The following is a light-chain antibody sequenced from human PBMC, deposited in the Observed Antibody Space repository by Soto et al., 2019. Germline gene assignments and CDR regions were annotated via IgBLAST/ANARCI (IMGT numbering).Light chain of an antibody. V-gene: IGKV1-39*01. Sequence: DIQMTQSPSSLSASVGDRLTITCRASRSISNYLNWYQQKPGKAPKVLIYAVSSLQSGVPSRFSGRRSGTDFTLTISSLQPADFATYYCQQTSSVPYTFGQGTKLEI. CDR2: AVS. CDR3: QQTSSVPYT. J-gene: IGKJ2*01. CDR1: RSISNY.